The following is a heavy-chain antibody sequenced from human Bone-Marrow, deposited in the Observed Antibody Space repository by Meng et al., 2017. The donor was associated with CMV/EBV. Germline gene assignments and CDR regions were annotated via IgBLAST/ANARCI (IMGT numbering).Heavy chain of an antibody. Sequence: ASVKVSCKASGYTFTNYYMHWVRQAPGQGLEWMGIINPSGGSTSYAQNFRGRVTMTRDTSTSTVYMELSSLRSEDTAVYYCARGGYCSSTSCYSGIRIGFDPWGQGTLVTVSS. V-gene: IGHV1-46*01. CDR1: GYTFTNYY. J-gene: IGHJ5*02. CDR3: ARGGYCSSTSCYSGIRIGFDP. CDR2: INPSGGST. D-gene: IGHD2-2*01.